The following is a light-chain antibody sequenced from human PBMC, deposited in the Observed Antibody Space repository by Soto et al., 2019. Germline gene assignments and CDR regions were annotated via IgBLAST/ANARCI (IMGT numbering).Light chain of an antibody. Sequence: DIQMTQSPSTRSASVGDRVTITCRASQSITDWLAWYQKKPGQAPKLLIYKASSLESEVPARFSGSGSGTEFTLTISSLQPDDFATYYCQQYNSYPITIGQGTRLEIK. CDR1: QSITDW. CDR2: KAS. V-gene: IGKV1-5*03. CDR3: QQYNSYPIT. J-gene: IGKJ5*01.